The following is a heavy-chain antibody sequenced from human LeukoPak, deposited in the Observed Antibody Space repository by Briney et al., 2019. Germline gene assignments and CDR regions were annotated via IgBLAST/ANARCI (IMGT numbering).Heavy chain of an antibody. CDR3: ARVKRAVRGVPLFDY. Sequence: ASVKVSCKASGYTFTSYGISWVRQATGQGLEWMGWMNPNSGNTGYAQKFQGRVTMTRNTSISTAYMELSSLRSEDTAVYYCARVKRAVRGVPLFDYWGQGTLVTVSS. V-gene: IGHV1-8*02. CDR2: MNPNSGNT. D-gene: IGHD3-10*01. CDR1: GYTFTSYG. J-gene: IGHJ4*02.